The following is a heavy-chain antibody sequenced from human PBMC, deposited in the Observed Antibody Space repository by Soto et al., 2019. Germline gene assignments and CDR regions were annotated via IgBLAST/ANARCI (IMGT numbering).Heavy chain of an antibody. CDR2: INPSGGST. Sequence: QVQLVQSGAEVKKHGAAVKVSCKASGDTFTSSYMHWLRQAPGQGLEWLGIINPSGGSTRYAQTFQGRVTMKRDTTTSTVYREISIPRSEDTAVYYCPIGNDDYSNYGGVGYLHLWGRGTLVSVT. V-gene: IGHV1-46*01. CDR1: GDTFTSSY. CDR3: PIGNDDYSNYGGVGYLHL. J-gene: IGHJ2*01. D-gene: IGHD4-4*01.